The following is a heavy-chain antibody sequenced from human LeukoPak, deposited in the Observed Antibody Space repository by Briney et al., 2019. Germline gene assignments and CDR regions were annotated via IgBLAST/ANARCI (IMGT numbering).Heavy chain of an antibody. CDR1: GGTFSSYA. Sequence: SVKVSCKASGGTFSSYAISWVRQAPGQGLEWMGRIIPIFGTANYAQKFQGRVTITTDESTSTAYMELSSLRSEDTAVYCCARGTIFGVVPYYYYMDVWGKGTTVTVSS. V-gene: IGHV1-69*05. CDR2: IIPIFGTA. J-gene: IGHJ6*03. CDR3: ARGTIFGVVPYYYYMDV. D-gene: IGHD3-3*01.